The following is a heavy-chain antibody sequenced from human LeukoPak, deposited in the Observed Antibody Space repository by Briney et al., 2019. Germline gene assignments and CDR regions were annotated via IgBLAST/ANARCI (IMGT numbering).Heavy chain of an antibody. J-gene: IGHJ4*02. CDR2: IYYSGST. D-gene: IGHD2-15*01. V-gene: IGHV4-39*01. CDR1: GGSISSSSYY. CDR3: SRHLRWRVVY. Sequence: SETLSLTCTVSGGSISSSSYYWGWIRQPPGKGLERIGSIYYSGSTYYNPSLKSRVSISVDTSRNQFSLKLSSVTAADTAVYYCSRHLRWRVVYWGQGTLVTVSS.